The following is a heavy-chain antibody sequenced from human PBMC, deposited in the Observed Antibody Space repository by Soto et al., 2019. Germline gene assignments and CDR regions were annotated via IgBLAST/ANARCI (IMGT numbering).Heavy chain of an antibody. CDR3: AKEKGTNWFDP. V-gene: IGHV3-21*01. Sequence: EVQLVESGGGLVKPGGSLRLSCAASGFTFSSYSVNWVRQAPGKGLEWVSSISSSSNYIYYADSVKGRFTISRDNAKNSLYPQMNSLRAEDTAVYYCAKEKGTNWFDPWGQGTLVTVSS. D-gene: IGHD3-10*01. CDR1: GFTFSSYS. CDR2: ISSSSNYI. J-gene: IGHJ5*02.